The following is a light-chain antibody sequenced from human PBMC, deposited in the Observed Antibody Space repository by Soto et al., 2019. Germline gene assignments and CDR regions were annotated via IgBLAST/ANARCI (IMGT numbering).Light chain of an antibody. CDR1: QGISNS. V-gene: IGKV1-9*01. J-gene: IGKJ5*01. Sequence: DIQLTQSPSFLSASVGDRVTITCRASQGISNSLVWYQQKPGRAPKLLIYAASTLQSGVPSRFSGGGSGTEFTLTISSLQPEDFATYYCQQLNNYPRTFGQGTRLEIK. CDR3: QQLNNYPRT. CDR2: AAS.